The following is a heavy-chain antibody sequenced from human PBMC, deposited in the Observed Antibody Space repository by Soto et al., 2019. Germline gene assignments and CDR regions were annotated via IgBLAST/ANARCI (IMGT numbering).Heavy chain of an antibody. D-gene: IGHD3-22*01. CDR1: GFTFSSYA. V-gene: IGHV3-23*01. CDR3: AKDKYYDSSGYYTISDAPSYYGMDV. J-gene: IGHJ6*02. CDR2: ISGSGGST. Sequence: GGSLRLSCAASGFTFSSYAMSWVRQAPGKGLEWVSAISGSGGSTYYADSVKGRFTISRDNSKNTLYLQMNSLRAEDMAVYYCAKDKYYDSSGYYTISDAPSYYGMDVWGQGTTVTVSS.